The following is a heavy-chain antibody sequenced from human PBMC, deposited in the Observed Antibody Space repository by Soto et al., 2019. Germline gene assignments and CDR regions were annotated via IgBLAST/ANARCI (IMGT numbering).Heavy chain of an antibody. V-gene: IGHV1-69*01. CDR2: IIPIFGTA. Sequence: QVQLVQSGAEVKKPGSSVKVSCKASGGTFSSYAISWVRQAPGQGLEWMRGIIPIFGTANYAQKFQGRVTITADESTSTAYMELSSLRSEDTAVYYCARDLRGVTDPRFDPWGQGTLVTVSS. J-gene: IGHJ5*02. CDR3: ARDLRGVTDPRFDP. CDR1: GGTFSSYA. D-gene: IGHD3-10*01.